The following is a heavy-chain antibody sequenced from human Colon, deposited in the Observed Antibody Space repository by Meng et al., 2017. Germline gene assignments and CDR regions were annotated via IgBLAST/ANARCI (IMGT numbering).Heavy chain of an antibody. CDR3: ARGSGYLNDAFDI. J-gene: IGHJ3*02. D-gene: IGHD3-22*01. CDR1: GFTVTTHY. V-gene: IGHV3-53*01. Sequence: GESLKISCAASGFTVTTHYMSWVRQAPGKGLEWVSAMYSDGTTYYADSVKGRFTIYRDNSKNTVYLQMNSLRAGDTAVYYCARGSGYLNDAFDIWGQGKKV. CDR2: MYSDGTT.